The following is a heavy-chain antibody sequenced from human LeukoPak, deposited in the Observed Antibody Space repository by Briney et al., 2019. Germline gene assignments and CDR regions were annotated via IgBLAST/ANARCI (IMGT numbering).Heavy chain of an antibody. CDR3: ARAPHQYQLLNFDY. CDR2: IYYSGST. D-gene: IGHD2-2*01. V-gene: IGHV4-59*01. J-gene: IGHJ4*02. Sequence: KPSETLSLTCTVSGGSISSYYWSWIRQPPGKGLEWIGYIYYSGSTNYNPSLKSRVTISVDTSKNQFSLKLSSVTAADTAVYYCARAPHQYQLLNFDYWGQGTLDTVSS. CDR1: GGSISSYY.